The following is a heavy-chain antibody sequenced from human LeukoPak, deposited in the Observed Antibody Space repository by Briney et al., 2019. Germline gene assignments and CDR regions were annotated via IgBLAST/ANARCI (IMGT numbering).Heavy chain of an antibody. CDR2: INHSGST. V-gene: IGHV4-34*01. CDR3: ARHVGRRGRGYYYMDV. CDR1: GGSFSGYY. J-gene: IGHJ6*03. Sequence: SETLSLTCAVYGGSFSGYYWSWIRQPPGKGLEWIGEINHSGSTNYNPSLKSRVTISVDTSKNQFSLKLSSVTAADTAAYYCARHVGRRGRGYYYMDVWGKGTTVTISS. D-gene: IGHD3-16*01.